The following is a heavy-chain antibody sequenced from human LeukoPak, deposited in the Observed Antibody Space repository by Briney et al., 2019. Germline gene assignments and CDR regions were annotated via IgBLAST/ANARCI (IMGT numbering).Heavy chain of an antibody. J-gene: IGHJ4*02. V-gene: IGHV3-30-3*01. D-gene: IGHD2-2*01. CDR2: ISYDGSNK. CDR1: GFTFSSYA. Sequence: PGRSLRLSCAASGFTFSSYAMDWVRQAPGKGLEWVAVISYDGSNKYYADSAKGRFTISRDNSKNTLYLQMNSLRAEDTAVYYCARDRAGVPAAPGDYWGQGTLVTVSS. CDR3: ARDRAGVPAAPGDY.